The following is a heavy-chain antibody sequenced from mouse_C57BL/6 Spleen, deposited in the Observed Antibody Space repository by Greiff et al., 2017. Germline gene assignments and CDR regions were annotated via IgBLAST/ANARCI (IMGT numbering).Heavy chain of an antibody. CDR1: GYTFTSYW. Sequence: VQLQQPGAELVKPGASVKLSCKASGYTFTSYWMQWVKQRPGQGLEWIGEIDPSDSYTNYNQKFKGKATLTVDTSSSTAYMQLSSLTSEDSAVYYCARAFHYGSSLYAMDYWGQGTSVTVSS. J-gene: IGHJ4*01. D-gene: IGHD1-1*01. CDR2: IDPSDSYT. V-gene: IGHV1-50*01. CDR3: ARAFHYGSSLYAMDY.